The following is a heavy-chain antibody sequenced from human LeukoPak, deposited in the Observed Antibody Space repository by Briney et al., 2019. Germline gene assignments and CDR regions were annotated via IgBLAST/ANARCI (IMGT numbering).Heavy chain of an antibody. V-gene: IGHV1-8*02. D-gene: IGHD4-17*01. J-gene: IGHJ4*02. CDR2: INPNSGNT. CDR1: GYTFTGYY. CDR3: ARGQLYGDYDPTGDY. Sequence: ASVKVSCKASGYTFTGYYIYWVRQAPGQGLEWMGWINPNSGNTGYAQKFQGRVTMTRNTSISTAYMELSSLRSEDTAVYYCARGQLYGDYDPTGDYWGQGTLVTVSS.